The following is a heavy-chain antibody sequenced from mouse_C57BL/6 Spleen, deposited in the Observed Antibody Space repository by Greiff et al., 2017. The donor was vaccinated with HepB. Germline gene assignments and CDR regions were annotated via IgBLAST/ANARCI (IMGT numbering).Heavy chain of an antibody. D-gene: IGHD2-1*01. V-gene: IGHV3-6*01. Sequence: EVQLKESGPGLVKPSQSLSLTCSVTGYSITSGYYWKWIRQFPGNKLEWMGYISYDGSNNYNPSLKNRISITRDTSKNQFFLKLNSVTTEDTATYYCAIYGNYEYFDVWGTGTTVTVSS. CDR2: ISYDGSN. J-gene: IGHJ1*03. CDR1: GYSITSGYY. CDR3: AIYGNYEYFDV.